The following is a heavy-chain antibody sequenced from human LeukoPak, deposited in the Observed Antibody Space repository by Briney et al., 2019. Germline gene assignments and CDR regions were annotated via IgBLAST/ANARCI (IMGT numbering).Heavy chain of an antibody. CDR3: ARRVGAKYYFDY. Sequence: GASVKVSCKASGYTFTGYYMHWVRQAPGQGLEWMGWINPNSGGTNYAQKFQGRVTMTRDTSISTAYMELSRLRSDGTAVYYCARRVGAKYYFDYWGQGTLVTVSS. V-gene: IGHV1-2*02. D-gene: IGHD1-26*01. CDR1: GYTFTGYY. J-gene: IGHJ4*02. CDR2: INPNSGGT.